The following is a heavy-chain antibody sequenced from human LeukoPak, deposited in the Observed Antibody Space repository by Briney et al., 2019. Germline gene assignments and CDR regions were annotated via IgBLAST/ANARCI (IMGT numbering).Heavy chain of an antibody. D-gene: IGHD6-13*01. CDR1: GFTFSSYS. CDR3: ALPGIAAAGTDY. Sequence: LGGSLRLSCAASGFTFSSYSMNWVRQAPGKGLEWVSSISSSSSYIYYADSVKGRFTISRDNAKNSLYLQMNSLRAEDTAVYYCALPGIAAAGTDYWGQGTLVTVSS. J-gene: IGHJ4*02. CDR2: ISSSSSYI. V-gene: IGHV3-21*01.